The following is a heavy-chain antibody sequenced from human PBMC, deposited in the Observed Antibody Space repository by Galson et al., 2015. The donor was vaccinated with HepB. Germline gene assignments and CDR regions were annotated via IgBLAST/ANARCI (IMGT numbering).Heavy chain of an antibody. CDR1: GFTFSSYA. V-gene: IGHV3-64*01. D-gene: IGHD1-26*01. J-gene: IGHJ6*02. Sequence: SLRLSCAASGFTFSSYAMHWVRQAPGKGLEYVSAISSNGGSTYYANSVKGRFTISRDNSKNTLYLQMGSLRAEDMAVYYCARERVGAYYYYYGMDVWGQGTTVTVSS. CDR3: ARERVGAYYYYYGMDV. CDR2: ISSNGGST.